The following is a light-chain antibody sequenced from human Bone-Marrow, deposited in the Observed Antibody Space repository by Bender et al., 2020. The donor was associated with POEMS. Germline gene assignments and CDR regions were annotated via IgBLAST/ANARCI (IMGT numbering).Light chain of an antibody. Sequence: SDVLTQPPSVSVAPGQTARITCGGNNIGRKNVHWYQHKSGQAPVLVIFRDSTRPSGIPERFSGSNSAGNTATLTITRAQVGDEADYYCQLWSSGTLVFGTGTRLTVL. CDR3: QLWSSGTLV. CDR1: NIGRKN. J-gene: IGLJ1*01. V-gene: IGLV3-9*01. CDR2: RDS.